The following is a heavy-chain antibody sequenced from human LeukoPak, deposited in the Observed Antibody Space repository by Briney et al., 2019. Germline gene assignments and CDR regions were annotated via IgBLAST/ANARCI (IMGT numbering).Heavy chain of an antibody. V-gene: IGHV3-23*01. J-gene: IGHJ4*02. Sequence: GGSLRLSCAASGLTVSSSYMSWVRQAPGRGLEWVSAISGSGGSTYYADSVKGRFTISRDNSKNTLYLQMNSLRAEDTAVYYCAKDLAGSGSYSFDYWGQGTLVTVSS. CDR1: GLTVSSSY. D-gene: IGHD1-26*01. CDR3: AKDLAGSGSYSFDY. CDR2: ISGSGGST.